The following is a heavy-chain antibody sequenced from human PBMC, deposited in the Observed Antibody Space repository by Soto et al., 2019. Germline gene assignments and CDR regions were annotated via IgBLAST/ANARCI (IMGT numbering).Heavy chain of an antibody. D-gene: IGHD2-2*01. J-gene: IGHJ6*02. CDR2: TYYRYKWYN. Sequence: PSHTLSLTCGLSGDSVSSNSAAWNWIRQSPSRGLEWLGRTYYRYKWYNDYAVSVKSRITINPATSKNQFSLQLNSVTPEDTAVYYCARARDVLRYYSSTSGYSISRAYYYGMDVWGQGTTVTVSS. V-gene: IGHV6-1*01. CDR1: GDSVSSNSAA. CDR3: ARARDVLRYYSSTSGYSISRAYYYGMDV.